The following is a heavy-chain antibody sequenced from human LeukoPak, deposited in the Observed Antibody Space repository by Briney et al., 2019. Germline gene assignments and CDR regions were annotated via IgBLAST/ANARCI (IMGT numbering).Heavy chain of an antibody. CDR1: GFTSDDYA. CDR3: AKDKYGSSGYSFDY. CDR2: ISWNSGSI. V-gene: IGHV3-9*02. J-gene: IGHJ4*02. D-gene: IGHD3-22*01. Sequence: PGGSLRLSCAASGFTSDDYAMHWVRQAPGKGLEWVSGISWNSGSIGYADSVKGRFTTSRDNAKNSLYLQMNSLRAEDTALYYCAKDKYGSSGYSFDYWGQGTLVTVSS.